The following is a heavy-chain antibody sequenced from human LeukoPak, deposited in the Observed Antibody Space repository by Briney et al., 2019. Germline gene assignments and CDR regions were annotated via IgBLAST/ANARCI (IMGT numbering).Heavy chain of an antibody. J-gene: IGHJ4*02. Sequence: PSETLSLTCTVSGGSISSYYWSWIRQPPGKGLEWIGRIYTSGSTNYNPSLKSRVTMSVDTSKNQFSLKLSSVTAADTAVYYCARDRYYYDSSGYWIFDYWGQGTLVTVSS. CDR2: IYTSGST. V-gene: IGHV4-4*07. CDR3: ARDRYYYDSSGYWIFDY. D-gene: IGHD3-22*01. CDR1: GGSISSYY.